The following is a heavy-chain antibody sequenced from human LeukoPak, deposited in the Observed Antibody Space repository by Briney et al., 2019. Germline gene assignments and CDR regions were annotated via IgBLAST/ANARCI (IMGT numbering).Heavy chain of an antibody. CDR3: AIYLEYFSRHYMDV. Sequence: GGSLRLSCAASGFTFINYWMSWVRQTPGKGLEWVANIKHDGSEIHYVDSVKGRFTISRDKAKNSLYLQMNSLVVEDTALYYCAIYLEYFSRHYMDVWGTGTTVTISS. CDR1: GFTFINYW. V-gene: IGHV3-7*01. D-gene: IGHD2/OR15-2a*01. J-gene: IGHJ6*03. CDR2: IKHDGSEI.